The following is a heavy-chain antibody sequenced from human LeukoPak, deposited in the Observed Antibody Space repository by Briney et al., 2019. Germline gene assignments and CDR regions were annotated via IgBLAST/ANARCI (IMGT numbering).Heavy chain of an antibody. J-gene: IGHJ5*02. Sequence: ASVKVSCKASGYTFTGYYMHWVRQAPGQGLEWMGWINPNSGGTNYAQNLQGRVTMTTDTSTSTAYMELRSLRSDDTAVYYCARGPLRYFDWLPHNWFDPWGQGTLVTVSS. V-gene: IGHV1-2*02. CDR3: ARGPLRYFDWLPHNWFDP. CDR1: GYTFTGYY. D-gene: IGHD3-9*01. CDR2: INPNSGGT.